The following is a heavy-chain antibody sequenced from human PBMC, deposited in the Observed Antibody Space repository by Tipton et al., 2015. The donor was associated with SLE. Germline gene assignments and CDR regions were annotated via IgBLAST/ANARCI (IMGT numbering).Heavy chain of an antibody. J-gene: IGHJ6*03. CDR2: IRYDGSNK. Sequence: SLRLSCAASGFTFSSYGMHWVRQAPGKGLEWVAFIRYDGSNKYYADSVKGRFTISRDNSKNTLYLQMNSLRAEDTAVYYCAREQWLVRNYVDVWGKGTTVTVSS. CDR3: AREQWLVRNYVDV. V-gene: IGHV3-30*02. D-gene: IGHD6-19*01. CDR1: GFTFSSYG.